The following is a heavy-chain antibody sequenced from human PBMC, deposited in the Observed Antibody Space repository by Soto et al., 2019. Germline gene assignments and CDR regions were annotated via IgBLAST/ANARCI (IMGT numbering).Heavy chain of an antibody. V-gene: IGHV3-30-3*01. CDR2: ISYDGSNK. J-gene: IGHJ4*02. Sequence: QVQLVESWGGVVQPGRSLRLSCAASGFTFSSYAMHWVRQAPGKRLEWVAGISYDGSNKHYADSVKGRFTISRDISKNTLYLQMNSLRAEDTSVYYCARAGGLLLDYWGQGTLVTVSS. CDR3: ARAGGLLLDY. D-gene: IGHD2-15*01. CDR1: GFTFSSYA.